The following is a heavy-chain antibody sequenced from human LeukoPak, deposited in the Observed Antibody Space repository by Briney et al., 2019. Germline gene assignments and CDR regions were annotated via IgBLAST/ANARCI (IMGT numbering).Heavy chain of an antibody. J-gene: IGHJ6*02. V-gene: IGHV3-30*18. CDR2: ITYDGSKK. CDR3: AKALICSGGSCYSYYYGGVDV. D-gene: IGHD2-15*01. Sequence: PGGSLRLSCAASGFTFSRYGMHWVRQAPGKGLEWVAVITYDGSKKYYADSVKGRLTISRDNPKNTLYLQMNSLRAEDTAVYYCAKALICSGGSCYSYYYGGVDVWGQGTTVTVSS. CDR1: GFTFSRYG.